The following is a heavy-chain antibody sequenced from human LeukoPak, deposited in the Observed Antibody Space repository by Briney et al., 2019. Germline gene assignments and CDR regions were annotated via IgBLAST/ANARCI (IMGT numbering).Heavy chain of an antibody. D-gene: IGHD6-19*01. Sequence: GGSLRLSCAASGFTFSSYGMHWVRQAPGKGLEWVAVISYDGSNKYYADSVKGRFTISRDNSKNTLYLQMNSLRAEDTAVYYCANGRTEAHIKAGDYFDYWGQGTLVTVSS. CDR3: ANGRTEAHIKAGDYFDY. CDR1: GFTFSSYG. CDR2: ISYDGSNK. V-gene: IGHV3-30*18. J-gene: IGHJ4*02.